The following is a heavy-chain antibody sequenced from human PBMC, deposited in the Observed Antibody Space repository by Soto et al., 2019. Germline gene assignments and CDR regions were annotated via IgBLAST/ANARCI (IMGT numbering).Heavy chain of an antibody. D-gene: IGHD4-17*01. CDR1: GGSISSYY. CDR2: IYYSGST. CDR3: ARVKDYGDSPLVDY. J-gene: IGHJ4*02. V-gene: IGHV4-59*01. Sequence: QVQLQESGPGLVKPSETLSLTCTVSGGSISSYYWSWIRQPPGKGLEWIGYIYYSGSTNYNPSLKSRVTISVDTSKNQFSLKLSSVTAADTAVYYCARVKDYGDSPLVDYWGQGTLVTVSS.